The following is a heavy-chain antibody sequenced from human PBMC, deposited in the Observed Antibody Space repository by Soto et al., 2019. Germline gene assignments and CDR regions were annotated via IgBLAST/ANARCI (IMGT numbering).Heavy chain of an antibody. J-gene: IGHJ5*02. CDR1: GGSFSGYY. CDR3: ARQSDPYKWFDP. V-gene: IGHV4-34*01. Sequence: PSETLSLTCAVYGGSFSGYYWSWIRQPPGKGLEWIGEINHSGGTNYNPSLKSRVTISVDTSKNQFSLKLSSVTAADTAIYYCARQSDPYKWFDPWGQGTLVTVSS. CDR2: INHSGGT.